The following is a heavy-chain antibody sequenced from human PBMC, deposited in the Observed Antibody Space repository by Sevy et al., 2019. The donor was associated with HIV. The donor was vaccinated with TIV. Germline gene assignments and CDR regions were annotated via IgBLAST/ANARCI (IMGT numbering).Heavy chain of an antibody. CDR2: VSIYNHNT. J-gene: IGHJ4*02. Sequence: ASVKVSCKTSGYTFTNYTISWVRQAPGRGLEWMGWVSIYNHNTNYAQKFQGRVSMTTDTSRSTAYMELRSLGYDDTAVYYCARGGPLMTTPFDYWGQGTLVTVSS. D-gene: IGHD4-17*01. V-gene: IGHV1-18*01. CDR3: ARGGPLMTTPFDY. CDR1: GYTFTNYT.